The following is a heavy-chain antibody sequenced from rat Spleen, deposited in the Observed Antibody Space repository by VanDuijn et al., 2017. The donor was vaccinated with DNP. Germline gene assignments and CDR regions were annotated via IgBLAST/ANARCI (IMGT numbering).Heavy chain of an antibody. CDR3: ARGVSIAAPLHFDY. CDR1: GFSLTSHG. V-gene: IGHV5-19*01. J-gene: IGHJ2*01. Sequence: VQLKESGPGLVQPSQTLSLTCTVSGFSLTSHGVIWVRQPPGKGLEWVASISPSGGSTYYRDSVKGRFTISRDNAKSTLYLQMDSLRSEDTATYYCARGVSIAAPLHFDYWGQGVMVTVSS. CDR2: ISPSGGST. D-gene: IGHD1-2*01.